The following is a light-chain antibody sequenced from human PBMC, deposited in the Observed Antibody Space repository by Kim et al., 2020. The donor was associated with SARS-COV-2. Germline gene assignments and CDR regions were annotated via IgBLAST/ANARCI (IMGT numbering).Light chain of an antibody. CDR1: SGHSSYS. CDR2: LNSDGSH. J-gene: IGLJ3*02. CDR3: QTWGTGIWV. Sequence: ASVKLTGTLRSGHSSYSIAWHQQQQEKGTRYLMKLNSDGSHSKGDRIPDRCSGSSSGAERYLTISSHQAEDEDDYYCQTWGTGIWVFGGGTQLTVL. V-gene: IGLV4-69*01.